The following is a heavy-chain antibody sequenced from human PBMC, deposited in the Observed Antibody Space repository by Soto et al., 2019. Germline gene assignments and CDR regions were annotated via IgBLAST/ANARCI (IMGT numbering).Heavy chain of an antibody. Sequence: LRLSCAASGFTFSSYGMHWVRQAPGKGLEWVAVISYDGNNKYYADSVKGRFTISRDNSKNTLHVQMNSLRAEDTAVYYCAKDHSSGSADYYFDYWGQGTLVTVSS. V-gene: IGHV3-30*18. D-gene: IGHD3-22*01. CDR1: GFTFSSYG. CDR3: AKDHSSGSADYYFDY. J-gene: IGHJ4*02. CDR2: ISYDGNNK.